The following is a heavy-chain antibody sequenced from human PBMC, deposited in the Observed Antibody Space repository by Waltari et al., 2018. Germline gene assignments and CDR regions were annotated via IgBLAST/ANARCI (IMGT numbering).Heavy chain of an antibody. J-gene: IGHJ6*03. CDR2: IYYSGST. V-gene: IGHV4-31*03. CDR3: ASRKVVGYMDV. CDR1: VASTTSGGYY. Sequence: QAQLQGPGPGLVKPSPPLSSTCPVSVASTTSGGYYCTWIRQHPGKGLEWLGYIYYSGSTYYNPSLKSRVTISVDTSKNQFSLKLSSVTAADTAVYYCASRKVVGYMDVWGKGTTVTVSS. D-gene: IGHD2-2*01.